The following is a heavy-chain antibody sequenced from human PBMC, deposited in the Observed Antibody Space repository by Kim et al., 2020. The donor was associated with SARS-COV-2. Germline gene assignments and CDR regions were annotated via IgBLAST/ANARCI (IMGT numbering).Heavy chain of an antibody. Sequence: STSYAQKFQGRVTMTRDTSTSTVYMELSSLRSEDTAVYYCARDLGADVDYWGQGTLVTVSS. D-gene: IGHD3-16*01. V-gene: IGHV1-46*01. CDR3: ARDLGADVDY. CDR2: ST. J-gene: IGHJ4*02.